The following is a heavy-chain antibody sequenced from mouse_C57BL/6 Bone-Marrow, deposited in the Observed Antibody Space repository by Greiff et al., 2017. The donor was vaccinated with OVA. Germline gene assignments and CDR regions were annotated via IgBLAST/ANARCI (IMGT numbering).Heavy chain of an antibody. V-gene: IGHV1-15*01. Sequence: QLQQSGAELVRPGASVTLSCKASGYTFTDYEMHWVKQTPVHGLEWIGAIDPETGGTAYNQKFKGKAILTADKSSSTAYMELRSLTSEDSAVYYCTRRGTITTVVATCDYWGQGTTLTVSS. CDR2: IDPETGGT. CDR1: GYTFTDYE. D-gene: IGHD1-1*01. J-gene: IGHJ2*01. CDR3: TRRGTITTVVATCDY.